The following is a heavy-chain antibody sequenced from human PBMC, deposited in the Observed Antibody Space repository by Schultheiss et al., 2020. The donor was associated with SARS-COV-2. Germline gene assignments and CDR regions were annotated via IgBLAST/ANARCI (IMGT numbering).Heavy chain of an antibody. Sequence: ASVKVSCKASGYSFRNYGISWVRQAPGQGLEWLGWISGDNGQTDYRQKVQGRITMTRNTSMNTAYLELSSVTSDDTAVYYCARGSPWELKYWGQGALVTVSS. V-gene: IGHV1-18*01. D-gene: IGHD1-26*01. CDR1: GYSFRNYG. CDR2: ISGDNGQT. J-gene: IGHJ1*01. CDR3: ARGSPWELKY.